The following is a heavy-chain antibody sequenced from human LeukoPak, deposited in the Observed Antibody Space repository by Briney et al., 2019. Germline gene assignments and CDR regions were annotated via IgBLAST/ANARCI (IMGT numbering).Heavy chain of an antibody. D-gene: IGHD3-10*01. CDR3: AKHGSGALWFDP. CDR2: ISGDGGNT. V-gene: IGHV3-43*02. Sequence: GGSLRLSCAASGFTFDDYAMHWVRHAPGKGLEWVSLISGDGGNTYYADSVKGRFTISRDNSKNSLYLQMNSLRTEDTALYYCAKHGSGALWFDPWGQATLVTVSS. J-gene: IGHJ5*02. CDR1: GFTFDDYA.